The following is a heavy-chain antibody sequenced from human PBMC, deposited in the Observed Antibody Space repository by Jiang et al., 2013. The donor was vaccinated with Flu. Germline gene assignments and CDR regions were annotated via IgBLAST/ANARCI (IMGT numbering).Heavy chain of an antibody. CDR3: ARDLWGLYGSHYWGSRFDP. D-gene: IGHD3-10*01. Sequence: KPSQTLSLTCTVSGDSIASGSYYWNWIRQPAGKGLEWIGRIYTGGSTNYNPSLKSRVSISIDTSKNQFSLRLTSVTAADTAVYYCARDLWGLYGSHYWGSRFDPWGQGTLVTVSS. CDR1: GDSIASGSYY. V-gene: IGHV4-61*02. CDR2: IYTGGST. J-gene: IGHJ5*02.